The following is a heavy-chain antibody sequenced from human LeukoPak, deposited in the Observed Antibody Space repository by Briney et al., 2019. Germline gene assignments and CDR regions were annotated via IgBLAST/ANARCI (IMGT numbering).Heavy chain of an antibody. CDR2: IIPILGIA. J-gene: IGHJ4*02. D-gene: IGHD5-24*01. CDR3: ARDLEMAAYFDY. Sequence: GASVKVSCKAPGGTFSSYTISWVRQAPGQGLGWMGRIIPILGIANYAQKFQGRVTITADKSTSTAYLELSSLRSEDTAVYYCARDLEMAAYFDYWGQGTLVTVPS. CDR1: GGTFSSYT. V-gene: IGHV1-69*04.